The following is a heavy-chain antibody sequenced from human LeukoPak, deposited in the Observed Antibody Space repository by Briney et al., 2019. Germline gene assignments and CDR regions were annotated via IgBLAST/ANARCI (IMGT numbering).Heavy chain of an antibody. V-gene: IGHV4-31*03. CDR1: GGSISSGGYY. D-gene: IGHD3-22*01. Sequence: SQTLSLTCTVSGGSISSGGYYWSWIRQHPGKGLEWIGYIYYSGSTYYNPSLKSRVTISVDTSKNQFSLKLSSVTAADTAVYYCARAKTYYYDSSGYYHNWFDPWGQGTLVTVSS. CDR3: ARAKTYYYDSSGYYHNWFDP. J-gene: IGHJ5*02. CDR2: IYYSGST.